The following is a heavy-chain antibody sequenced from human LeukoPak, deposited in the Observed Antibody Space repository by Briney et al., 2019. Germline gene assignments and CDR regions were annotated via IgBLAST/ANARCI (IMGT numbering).Heavy chain of an antibody. V-gene: IGHV1-8*03. CDR3: ARVRHWGLDYYHMDV. CDR2: MNPNSGNT. J-gene: IGHJ6*03. Sequence: GASVKVSCKASGYTFTSYDINWVRQATGQGLEWMGWMNPNSGNTGYAQKFQGRVTITRNTSISTAYMELSSLRSEDTAVYYCARVRHWGLDYYHMDVWGKGTTVTVSS. D-gene: IGHD3-9*01. CDR1: GYTFTSYD.